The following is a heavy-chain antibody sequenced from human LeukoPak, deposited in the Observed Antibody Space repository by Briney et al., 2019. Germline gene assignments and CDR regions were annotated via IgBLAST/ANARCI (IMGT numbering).Heavy chain of an antibody. CDR3: AKRGDGGHKSLEY. CDR1: GFTFDDYA. J-gene: IGHJ4*02. V-gene: IGHV3-9*01. CDR2: ISWNSGSI. D-gene: IGHD3-16*01. Sequence: GRSLRLSCAASGFTFDDYAMHWVRHAPGKGLEWVSGISWNSGSIGYADSVKGRFTISRDNAKNSLYLQMSSLKTEDTAVYYCAKRGDGGHKSLEYWGQGTLVIVSS.